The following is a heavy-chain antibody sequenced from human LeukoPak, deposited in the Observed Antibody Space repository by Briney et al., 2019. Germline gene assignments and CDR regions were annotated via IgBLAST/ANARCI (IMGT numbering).Heavy chain of an antibody. CDR1: GYTFTSYD. CDR2: MNPNSGNT. Sequence: ASVKVSCKASGYTFTSYDINWVRQATGQGLEWMGWMNPNSGNTGYAQKFQGRVTITRNTSISTAYMELSSLRSEDTAVYYCARGVSSPTPMDVWGKGTTVTVSS. J-gene: IGHJ6*04. D-gene: IGHD2-2*01. CDR3: ARGVSSPTPMDV. V-gene: IGHV1-8*03.